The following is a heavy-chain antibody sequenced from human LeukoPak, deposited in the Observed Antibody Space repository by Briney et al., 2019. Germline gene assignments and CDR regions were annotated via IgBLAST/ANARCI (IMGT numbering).Heavy chain of an antibody. D-gene: IGHD5-24*01. Sequence: SETLSLTCKVSGYPIGLDYYWVWIRQAPGRGLQWIGGFHRGRIQYNSALKSRVTISIDSSKNQFSLRMWPVTAADTASYFCARAPSSYESGDGYPNLGWLDPWGQGALVTVSS. CDR3: ARAPSSYESGDGYPNLGWLDP. CDR1: GYPIGLDYY. V-gene: IGHV4-38-2*02. CDR2: FHRGRI. J-gene: IGHJ5*02.